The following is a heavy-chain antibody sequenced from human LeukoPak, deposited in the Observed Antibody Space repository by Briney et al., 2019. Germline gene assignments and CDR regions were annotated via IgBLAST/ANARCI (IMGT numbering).Heavy chain of an antibody. V-gene: IGHV3-66*01. D-gene: IGHD5-24*01. J-gene: IGHJ4*02. CDR1: GFTVSTNY. CDR2: IYSGGDT. CDR3: ARDGYNSYYFDY. Sequence: PGGSLRLSCAVSGFTVSTNYMSWVRQAPGKGLEWVSIIYSGGDTYYADSVKGRFTISRDNSKSTLYLQMNSLRAEDTAVYYCARDGYNSYYFDYWGQGTLVTVSS.